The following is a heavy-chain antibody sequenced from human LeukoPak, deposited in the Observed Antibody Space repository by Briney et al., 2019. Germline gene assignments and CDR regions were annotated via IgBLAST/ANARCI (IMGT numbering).Heavy chain of an antibody. CDR2: IDPNSGGT. CDR1: GYTFTGYY. J-gene: IGHJ4*02. Sequence: GASVNVSFKASGYTFTGYYMHWVRQAPGQGLEWMGWIDPNSGGTNYPQKFQGRVTMTRDTSISTAYLELSRLRSDDTAVYYCARLQADYWGQGTLVTVSS. V-gene: IGHV1-2*02. CDR3: ARLQADY.